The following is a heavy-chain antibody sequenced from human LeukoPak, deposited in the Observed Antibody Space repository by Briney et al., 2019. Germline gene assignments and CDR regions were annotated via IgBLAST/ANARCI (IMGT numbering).Heavy chain of an antibody. CDR3: ARDQNIAGRPDY. J-gene: IGHJ4*02. CDR1: GYTFPDYG. CDR2: ISGYNGHT. V-gene: IGHV1-18*01. D-gene: IGHD6-6*01. Sequence: ASVRVSRKASGYTFPDYGISWVRQAPGQGLEWVGWISGYNGHTNYAQKFQGRVTMTTDTSTSTVYMELRTLRSDDTAVYYCARDQNIAGRPDYWGQGTLVTVSS.